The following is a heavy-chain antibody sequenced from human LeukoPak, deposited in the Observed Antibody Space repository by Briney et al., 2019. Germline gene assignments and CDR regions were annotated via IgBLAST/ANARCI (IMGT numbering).Heavy chain of an antibody. V-gene: IGHV3-11*04. D-gene: IGHD3-22*01. J-gene: IGHJ4*02. Sequence: GGSLRLSCAASGFTFSDYYMTWIRQAPGKGLEWVSYISSSGSIIYYADSVKGRFIISRDNAKNSLYLQMNSLRAEGTAVYFCARVGYDSSGRFDYWGQGTLVTVPS. CDR1: GFTFSDYY. CDR3: ARVGYDSSGRFDY. CDR2: ISSSGSII.